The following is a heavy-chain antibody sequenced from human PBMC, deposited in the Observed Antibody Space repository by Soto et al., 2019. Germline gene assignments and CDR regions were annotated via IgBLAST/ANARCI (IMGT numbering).Heavy chain of an antibody. Sequence: PGGSLRLSCAASGFTFSSYAMSWVRQAPGKGLEWVSAISGSGGSTYYADSVKGRFTISRDNTKNTLYLQMNSLRAEDTAVYYCAKDPVYSGSYRGPDYFDYWGQGTLVTVSS. CDR3: AKDPVYSGSYRGPDYFDY. CDR2: ISGSGGST. CDR1: GFTFSSYA. D-gene: IGHD1-26*01. V-gene: IGHV3-23*01. J-gene: IGHJ4*02.